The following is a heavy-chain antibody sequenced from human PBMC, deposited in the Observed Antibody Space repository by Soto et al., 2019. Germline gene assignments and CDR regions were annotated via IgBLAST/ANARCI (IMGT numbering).Heavy chain of an antibody. Sequence: GASVKVSCKASGYAFTDHPIDWVRQAPGQGLEWMGRINPNGGVTYYVQKFVGRVTMIRDTSISTAYMELSRLTSDDTAVYYCARDNSGSLDYWGRPILVTVSS. D-gene: IGHD6-19*01. CDR2: INPNGGVT. CDR3: ARDNSGSLDY. V-gene: IGHV1-2*02. J-gene: IGHJ4*02. CDR1: GYAFTDHP.